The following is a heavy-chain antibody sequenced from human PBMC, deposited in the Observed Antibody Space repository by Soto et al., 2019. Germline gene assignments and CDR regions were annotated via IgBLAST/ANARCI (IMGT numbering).Heavy chain of an antibody. Sequence: SETLSLTCTVSGGSISSGDYYWSWIRQPPGKGLEWIGYIYYSGSTYYNPSLKSRVTISVDTSKNQFSLKLSSVTAADTAGYYCARGDYGDFDDAFDIWGQGTMVTVSS. CDR1: GGSISSGDYY. V-gene: IGHV4-30-4*01. D-gene: IGHD4-17*01. CDR3: ARGDYGDFDDAFDI. CDR2: IYYSGST. J-gene: IGHJ3*02.